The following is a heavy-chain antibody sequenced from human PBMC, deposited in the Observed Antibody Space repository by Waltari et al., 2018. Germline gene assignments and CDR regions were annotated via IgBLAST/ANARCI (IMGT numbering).Heavy chain of an antibody. Sequence: QVQLVESGGGVVQPGRSLRLSCAASGFTFSRYGRHGVRQAPGKGLEWVAVIWYDGSNKYYADSVKGRFTISRDNSKNTLYLQMNSLRAEDTAVYYCARERIGSFDYWGQGTLVTVSS. D-gene: IGHD3-10*01. J-gene: IGHJ4*02. CDR1: GFTFSRYG. CDR2: IWYDGSNK. CDR3: ARERIGSFDY. V-gene: IGHV3-33*01.